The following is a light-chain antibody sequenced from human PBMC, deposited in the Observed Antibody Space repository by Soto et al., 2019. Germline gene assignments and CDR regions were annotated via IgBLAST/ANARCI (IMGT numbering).Light chain of an antibody. J-gene: IGLJ3*02. CDR3: SSFTTIPTWV. V-gene: IGLV2-14*01. Sequence: QSALTQPASLSASPGQSITISCTGTSSDVGAYAYVSWYQQHTGRAPKLMIYEVTHRPSGVSNRFSGSKSGNTASLTISGLQAEDEADYYCSSFTTIPTWVFGGGPKLTVL. CDR1: SSDVGAYAY. CDR2: EVT.